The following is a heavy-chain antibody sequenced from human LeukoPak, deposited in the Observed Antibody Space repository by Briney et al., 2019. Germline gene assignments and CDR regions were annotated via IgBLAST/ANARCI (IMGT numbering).Heavy chain of an antibody. D-gene: IGHD3-10*01. CDR1: GYGFTDYF. Sequence: GASVKVSCKASGYGFTDYFMHWVQQAPGKGLEWMGRVDPEDGETIYGEKFQGRVTITADTSTDTAYMELSSPRSEDTAVYYCTTAGKFYYGSGSPSWFDPWGQGTLVTVSS. CDR3: TTAGKFYYGSGSPSWFDP. J-gene: IGHJ5*02. V-gene: IGHV1-69-2*01. CDR2: VDPEDGET.